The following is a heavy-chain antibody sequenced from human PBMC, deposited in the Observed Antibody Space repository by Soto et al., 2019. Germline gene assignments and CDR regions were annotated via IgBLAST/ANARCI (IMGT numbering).Heavy chain of an antibody. V-gene: IGHV4-34*01. J-gene: IGHJ5*02. D-gene: IGHD3-10*01. CDR3: ARGGVLWFGELSRNWFDP. CDR2: INHSGST. CDR1: GGTITYYY. Sequence: PSETLSLTCTVSGGTITYYYWSWIRQPPGKGLEWIGEINHSGSTNYNPSLKSRVTISVDTSKNQFSLKLSSVTAADTAVHYCARGGVLWFGELSRNWFDPWGQGTLVTVSS.